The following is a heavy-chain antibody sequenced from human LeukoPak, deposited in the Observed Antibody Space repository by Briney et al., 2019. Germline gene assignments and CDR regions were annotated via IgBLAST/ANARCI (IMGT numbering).Heavy chain of an antibody. CDR1: GFTFNTYS. Sequence: PGGSLRLSCEASGFTFNTYSMNWARQAPGKGLEWVSSIDSSGGYMFYADSVKGRFTISRDNSKNTLYLQMNSLRAEDTAVYYCAKSYDFWSGFKACFDYWGQGTLVTVSS. CDR2: IDSSGGYM. J-gene: IGHJ4*02. V-gene: IGHV3-23*01. CDR3: AKSYDFWSGFKACFDY. D-gene: IGHD3-3*01.